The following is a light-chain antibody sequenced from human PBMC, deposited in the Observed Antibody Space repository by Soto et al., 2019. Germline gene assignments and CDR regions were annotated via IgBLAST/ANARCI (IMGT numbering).Light chain of an antibody. CDR3: CSYAGRTTWV. CDR2: EGN. Sequence: QSALTQPASVSGSPGQSITISCTGSSSDVGSYNLVSWYQQNQGKAPKLMIYEGNKRPSGVSNRFSGSKSGNTASLTISGLQAEDEADYYCCSYAGRTTWVFGGGTKLTVL. J-gene: IGLJ3*02. CDR1: SSDVGSYNL. V-gene: IGLV2-23*01.